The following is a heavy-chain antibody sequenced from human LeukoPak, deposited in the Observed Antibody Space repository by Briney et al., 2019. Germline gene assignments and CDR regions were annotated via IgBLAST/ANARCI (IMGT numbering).Heavy chain of an antibody. J-gene: IGHJ3*02. CDR1: GYTFTSYG. D-gene: IGHD3-3*01. CDR3: ARDPTCYDFWSGYLSTFDI. V-gene: IGHV1-18*01. CDR2: ISGYNGNT. Sequence: ASVKVSCKASGYTFTSYGISWVRQAPGQGLEWMGWISGYNGNTSYAQKFQGRVTMTRDMSTSTVYMELSSLRSEDTAVYYCARDPTCYDFWSGYLSTFDIWGQGTMVTVSS.